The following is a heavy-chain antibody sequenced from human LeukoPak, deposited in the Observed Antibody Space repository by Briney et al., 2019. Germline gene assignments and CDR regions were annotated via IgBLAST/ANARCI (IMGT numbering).Heavy chain of an antibody. CDR2: ISGSGVAT. CDR3: ATTGNNNEGSFDF. V-gene: IGHV3-23*01. D-gene: IGHD1/OR15-1a*01. J-gene: IGHJ4*02. CDR1: GFTFSSYA. Sequence: GGSLRLSCATSGFTFSSYAMSWVRQAPGKGLEWVSAISGSGVATYYADSVKVRFTISRDNSKNTLYLQMTSLRAEDTAIYYCATTGNNNEGSFDFWGQGTLVTVSS.